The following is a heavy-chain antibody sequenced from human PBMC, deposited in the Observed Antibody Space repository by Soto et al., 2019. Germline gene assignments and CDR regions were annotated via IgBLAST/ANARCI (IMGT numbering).Heavy chain of an antibody. CDR1: GYTFTSYD. CDR2: MNPNSGNT. J-gene: IGHJ6*02. Sequence: ASVNVSCKASGYTFTSYDINWVRQATGQGLEWMGWMNPNSGNTGYAQKFQGWVTMTRDTSISTAYMELSRLRSDDTAVYYCAREGRYGMDVWGQGTTVTVSS. V-gene: IGHV1-8*01. CDR3: AREGRYGMDV.